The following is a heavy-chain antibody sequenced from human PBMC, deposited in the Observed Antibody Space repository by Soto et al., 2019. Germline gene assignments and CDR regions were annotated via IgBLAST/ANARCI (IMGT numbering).Heavy chain of an antibody. D-gene: IGHD3-10*01. CDR2: IYYSGST. CDR3: ARYLRAYHYRSGDNNRFAP. V-gene: IGHV4-61*01. CDR1: GCSVGSGSYY. J-gene: IGHJ5*02. Sequence: SETLSLTCTVSGCSVGSGSYYWSWILQPPGKGLEWIGYIYYSGSTNYNPSLKSRVTISVGTSKNQFSLKLSSVTAADTAVYYWARYLRAYHYRSGDNNRFAPWGQGTLV.